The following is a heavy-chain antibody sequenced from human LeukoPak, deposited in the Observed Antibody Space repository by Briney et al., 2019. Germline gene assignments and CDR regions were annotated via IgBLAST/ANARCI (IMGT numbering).Heavy chain of an antibody. V-gene: IGHV4-59*01. J-gene: IGHJ4*02. CDR2: IYYSGST. Sequence: GSLRLSCAASGFTFSSYEMNWVRQAPGKGLEWVGDIYYSGSTKFNPSLKSRVTISVDTSKNQFSLKLSSVTAADTAVYYCARGGGVTYYDSTGYLWYFDYWGQGTLVTVSS. CDR1: GFTFSSYE. CDR3: ARGGGVTYYDSTGYLWYFDY. D-gene: IGHD3-22*01.